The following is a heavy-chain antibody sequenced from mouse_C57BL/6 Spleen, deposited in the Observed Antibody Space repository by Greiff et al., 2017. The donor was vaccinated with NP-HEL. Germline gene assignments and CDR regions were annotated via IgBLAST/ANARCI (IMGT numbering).Heavy chain of an antibody. J-gene: IGHJ4*01. CDR2: IDPSDSYT. D-gene: IGHD1-1*01. Sequence: QVQLQHPGAELVKPGASVKLSCKASGYTFTSYWMQWVKQRPGQGLEWIGEIDPSDSYTNYNQKFKGKATLTVDTSSSTAYMQLSSLTSEDSAVYYCARSAVITTVVATPYAMDYWGQGTSVTVSS. CDR1: GYTFTSYW. CDR3: ARSAVITTVVATPYAMDY. V-gene: IGHV1-50*01.